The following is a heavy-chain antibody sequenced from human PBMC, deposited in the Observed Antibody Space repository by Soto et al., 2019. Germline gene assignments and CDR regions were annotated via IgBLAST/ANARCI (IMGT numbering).Heavy chain of an antibody. CDR3: AAEPPNCTNGVCFDAFDI. CDR2: IVVGSGNT. J-gene: IGHJ3*02. D-gene: IGHD2-8*01. Sequence: SVKVSCKASGFTFTSSAVQWVRQARGQRLEWIGWIVVGSGNTNYAQKFQERVTITRDMSTSTAYMELSSLRSEDTAVYYCAAEPPNCTNGVCFDAFDIWGQGTMVTVSS. V-gene: IGHV1-58*01. CDR1: GFTFTSSA.